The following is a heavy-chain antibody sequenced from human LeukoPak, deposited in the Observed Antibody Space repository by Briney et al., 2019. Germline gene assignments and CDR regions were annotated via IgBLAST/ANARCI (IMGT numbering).Heavy chain of an antibody. CDR2: ISYDGSNK. CDR3: ARRYGSRTSCYPLLCYYMDV. D-gene: IGHD2-2*01. CDR1: GFTFSSYA. J-gene: IGHJ6*03. V-gene: IGHV3-30*01. Sequence: GRSLRLSCAASGFTFSSYAMHWVRQAPGKGLEWVAVISYDGSNKYYADSVKGRFTISRDNSKNTLYLQMNSLRAEDTAVYYCARRYGSRTSCYPLLCYYMDVWGKGTTVTVSS.